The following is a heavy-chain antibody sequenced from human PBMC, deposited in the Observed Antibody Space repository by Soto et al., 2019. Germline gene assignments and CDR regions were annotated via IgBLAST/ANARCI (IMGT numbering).Heavy chain of an antibody. J-gene: IGHJ6*02. CDR1: GGSFSGYY. Sequence: SETLSLTCAVYGGSFSGYYWSWIRQPPGKGLEWIGEINHSGSTNYNPSLKSRVTISVDTSKNQFSLKLSSVTAADTAVYYCARGLPPNFWSGYQRPTYYYYYGMDVWGQGTTVTVSS. CDR3: ARGLPPNFWSGYQRPTYYYYYGMDV. CDR2: INHSGST. V-gene: IGHV4-34*01. D-gene: IGHD3-3*01.